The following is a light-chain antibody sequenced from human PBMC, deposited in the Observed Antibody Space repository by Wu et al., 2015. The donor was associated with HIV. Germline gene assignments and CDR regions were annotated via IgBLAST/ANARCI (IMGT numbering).Light chain of an antibody. CDR3: QQYNNWPRT. Sequence: EIVLTQSPGTLSLSPGERATLSCRASQSVSSNLAWYQQKPGQAPRLLIYGASTRATGIPARFSGRGSGTEFTLTISSLQSEEFAVYYCQQYNNWPRTFGQGTKVEIK. CDR1: QSVSSN. CDR2: GAS. J-gene: IGKJ1*01. V-gene: IGKV3-15*01.